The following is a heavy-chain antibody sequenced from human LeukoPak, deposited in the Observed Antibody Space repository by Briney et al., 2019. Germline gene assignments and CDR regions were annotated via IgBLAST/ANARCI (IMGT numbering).Heavy chain of an antibody. Sequence: HAGGSLRLSCAASGFTLSNYGMSWVRQAPGKGLEWVSAISGSGTSTYYADSVKGRFTISRDNSKNTLYLQMNSLRAGDTAVYYCARRGAVAGTGDYWGHGTLVTVSS. J-gene: IGHJ4*01. V-gene: IGHV3-23*01. CDR2: ISGSGTST. D-gene: IGHD6-19*01. CDR1: GFTLSNYG. CDR3: ARRGAVAGTGDY.